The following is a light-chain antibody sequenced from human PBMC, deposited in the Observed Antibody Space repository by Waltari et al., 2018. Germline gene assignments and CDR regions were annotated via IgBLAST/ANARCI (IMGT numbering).Light chain of an antibody. V-gene: IGKV3-11*01. CDR1: QSVSIF. J-gene: IGKJ5*01. CDR2: DTS. CDR3: QEYGNWPSIT. Sequence: FLTQSPATLSLSLGASATLSCTTRQSVSIFLARYPQKPGQAPRLIIYDTSFRATGIPARFSGSGSGTDFTLTISSHEREDFAVYYSQEYGNWPSITYGQGKRLEIK.